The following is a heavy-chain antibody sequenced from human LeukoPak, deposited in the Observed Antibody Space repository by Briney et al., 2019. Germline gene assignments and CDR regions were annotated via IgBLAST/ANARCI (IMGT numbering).Heavy chain of an antibody. J-gene: IGHJ4*02. CDR2: ISNSGGST. CDR3: AKAGSNYGPALGY. Sequence: GGSLRLSCAASGFTFSSYGMSWVRRAPGKGLEWVSGISNSGGSTYYADSVKGRFTISRDNSKNTLYLQMNSLRAEDTAVYYCAKAGSNYGPALGYWGQGTLVTVSS. CDR1: GFTFSSYG. D-gene: IGHD4-11*01. V-gene: IGHV3-23*01.